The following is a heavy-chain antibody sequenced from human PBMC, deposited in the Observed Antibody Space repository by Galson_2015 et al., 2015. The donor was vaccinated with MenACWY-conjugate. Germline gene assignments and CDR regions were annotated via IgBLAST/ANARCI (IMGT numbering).Heavy chain of an antibody. D-gene: IGHD2-21*01. J-gene: IGHJ3*02. CDR1: GFTFSGSA. CDR2: IRSKASTYAT. Sequence: SLRLSCAASGFTFSGSAMHWVRQASGKGLEWVGRIRSKASTYATAYAPSVKGRFTISRDDSKNTVYLQMNSLGTEDTAVYYCTRLNPDIAVVKAFDIWGQGTMVTVSS. CDR3: TRLNPDIAVVKAFDI. V-gene: IGHV3-73*01.